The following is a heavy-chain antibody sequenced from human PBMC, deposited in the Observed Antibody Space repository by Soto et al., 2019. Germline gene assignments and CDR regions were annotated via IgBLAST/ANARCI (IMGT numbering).Heavy chain of an antibody. CDR2: IIPLFGTA. D-gene: IGHD3-10*01. V-gene: IGHV1-69*01. Sequence: QVQLVQSGADVKKPGSSVKVSCQASGVTFSSETLGWVRQAPGPGLEWVGGIIPLFGTASYAQKFQGRVTITADESTSTVYMELSSLRSDDTAVYFCATELGENPASPFDAWGQGTPVTVSS. J-gene: IGHJ4*02. CDR3: ATELGENPASPFDA. CDR1: GVTFSSET.